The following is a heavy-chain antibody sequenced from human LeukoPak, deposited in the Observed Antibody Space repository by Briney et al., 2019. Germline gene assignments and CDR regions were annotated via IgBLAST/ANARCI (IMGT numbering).Heavy chain of an antibody. J-gene: IGHJ5*02. CDR2: INTNTGNP. D-gene: IGHD3-10*01. V-gene: IGHV7-4-1*02. CDR1: GYTFTGYY. CDR3: ARSAHSGVSDP. Sequence: ASVKVSCKASGYTFTGYYMHWVRQAPGQGLEWMGWINTNTGNPTYAQGFTGRFVFSLDTSVSTAYLQISSLKAEDTAVYHCARSAHSGVSDPWGQGTLVTVSS.